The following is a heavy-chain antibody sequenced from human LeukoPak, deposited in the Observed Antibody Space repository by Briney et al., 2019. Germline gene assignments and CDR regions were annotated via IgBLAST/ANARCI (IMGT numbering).Heavy chain of an antibody. CDR3: ARTGYNYGTPLNY. CDR1: TFIFSGYS. CDR2: ITDSGTGT. J-gene: IGHJ4*02. Sequence: GGSLRLSCAASTFIFSGYSMNWVRQAPGKGLEWVSGITDSGTGTYYADSVKGRFTISRDNSKNTVYLQMSSLRAEDTAVYYCARTGYNYGTPLNYWGQGTLVTVSS. D-gene: IGHD5-18*01. V-gene: IGHV3-23*01.